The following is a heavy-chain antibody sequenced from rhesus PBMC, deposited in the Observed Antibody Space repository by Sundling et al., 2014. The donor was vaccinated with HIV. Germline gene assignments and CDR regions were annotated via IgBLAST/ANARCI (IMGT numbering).Heavy chain of an antibody. CDR2: INSGGGST. CDR1: GFTFSTYG. Sequence: EVQLVETGGGLVQPGGSLKLSCAASGFTFSTYGMNWVRQAPGKGLEWVSTINSGGGSTYYTDSVRGRFTISRDNSKNTLSLQMNSLRPEDTAVYYCAKGTTDWGYFDSWGQGVLVTVSS. J-gene: IGHJ4*01. D-gene: IGHD3-34*01. V-gene: IGHV3S42*01. CDR3: AKGTTDWGYFDS.